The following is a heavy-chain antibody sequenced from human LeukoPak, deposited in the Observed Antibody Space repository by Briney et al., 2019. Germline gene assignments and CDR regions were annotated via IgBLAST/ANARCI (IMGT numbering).Heavy chain of an antibody. CDR3: ATKQWLAPPPDS. V-gene: IGHV3-74*01. J-gene: IGHJ4*02. CDR2: INTDGTVT. D-gene: IGHD6-19*01. CDR1: GFTFSKYW. Sequence: GGSLRLSCAASGFTFSKYWMLWVRQAPRKGLESVSRINTDGTVTTYADSVKGRFTVSRDNADNTMFLQMNSVRDVDTAVYYCATKQWLAPPPDSWGQGTPVTVSS.